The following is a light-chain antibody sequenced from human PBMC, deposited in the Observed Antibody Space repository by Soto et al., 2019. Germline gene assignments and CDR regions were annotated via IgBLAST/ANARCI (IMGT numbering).Light chain of an antibody. CDR3: QSYDSSLSGFYD. Sequence: QSVLTQPPSVSGAPGQRVTISCTGSSSNIGAGYDVHWYQQLPGTAPKLLIYGNNNRPSGVPDRFSGSKSGTSASLAITGLQAEDEADYYCQSYDSSLSGFYDFGTGTKVTVL. CDR2: GNN. CDR1: SSNIGAGYD. J-gene: IGLJ1*01. V-gene: IGLV1-40*01.